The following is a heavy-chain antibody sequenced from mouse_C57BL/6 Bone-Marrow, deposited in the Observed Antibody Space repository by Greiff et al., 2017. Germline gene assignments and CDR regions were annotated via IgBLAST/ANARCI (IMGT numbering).Heavy chain of an antibody. CDR1: GYTFTSYG. CDR2: IYPRSGNT. Sequence: QVQLKQSGAELARPGASVKLPCKASGYTFTSYGISWVKQRTGQGLEWIGEIYPRSGNTYYNEKFKGKATLTADKSSSTAYMELRSLTSEDSAVYFCARGITTVVRDYWGQGTTLTVSS. V-gene: IGHV1-81*01. J-gene: IGHJ2*01. D-gene: IGHD1-1*01. CDR3: ARGITTVVRDY.